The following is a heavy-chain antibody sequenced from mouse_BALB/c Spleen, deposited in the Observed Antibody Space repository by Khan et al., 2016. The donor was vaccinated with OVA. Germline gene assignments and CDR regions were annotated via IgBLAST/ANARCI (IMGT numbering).Heavy chain of an antibody. CDR2: ISPYNGDA. Sequence: QVQLKESGAELVRPGVSVKISCKGSGYTFTDFTLHWMKQSHTKGLEWIGVISPYNGDATSNQKFKGKATMTVDKASSTAYLELARLTSEDSAIYYCSRGGGGNRFAYWGQGTLVTVSA. CDR3: SRGGGGNRFAY. CDR1: GYTFTDFT. V-gene: IGHV1S137*01. J-gene: IGHJ3*01.